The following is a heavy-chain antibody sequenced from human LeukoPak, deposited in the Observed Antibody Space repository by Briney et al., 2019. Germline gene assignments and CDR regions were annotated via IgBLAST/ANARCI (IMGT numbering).Heavy chain of an antibody. CDR1: GGSFSGYY. D-gene: IGHD4-17*01. V-gene: IGHV4-34*01. Sequence: SETLSLTCAVYGGSFSGYYWSWIRQPPGKGLEWIGEISHSGSTNYNPSLKSRVTISVDTSKNQFSLKLSSVTAADTAVYYCARSPPTVTTSEYYYYYGMDVWGQGTTVTVSS. CDR3: ARSPPTVTTSEYYYYYGMDV. CDR2: ISHSGST. J-gene: IGHJ6*02.